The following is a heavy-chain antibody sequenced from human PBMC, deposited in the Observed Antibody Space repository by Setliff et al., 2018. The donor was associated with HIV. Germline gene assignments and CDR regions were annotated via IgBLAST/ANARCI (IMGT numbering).Heavy chain of an antibody. V-gene: IGHV4-4*09. D-gene: IGHD3-3*01. J-gene: IGHJ4*02. CDR2: IYTSGTT. CDR3: ARHANYDFWSGYWGYYFDY. Sequence: PSETLSLTCTVSGGSIGTYYWSWIRQPPGKGLEWIGYIYTSGTTNYNPSLKSRVTISVDTSKKQVSLKLSSVTAADTAVYYCARHANYDFWSGYWGYYFDYWGQGTLGTSPQ. CDR1: GGSIGTYY.